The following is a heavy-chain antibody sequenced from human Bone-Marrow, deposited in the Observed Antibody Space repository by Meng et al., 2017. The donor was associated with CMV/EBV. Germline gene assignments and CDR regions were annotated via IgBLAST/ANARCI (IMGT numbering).Heavy chain of an antibody. CDR3: ARVPTRTTVTTFDF. CDR1: GFTFTTCL. CDR2: INPSGGST. Sequence: ASVKVSCKASGFTFTTCLMHWVRQAPGQGLEWMGMINPSGGSTAYAQKFQGRVTMTRDTSTSTVYMELSSRRSEDTAVYYCARVPTRTTVTTFDFWGQGTLVTVSS. J-gene: IGHJ4*02. D-gene: IGHD4-11*01. V-gene: IGHV1-46*01.